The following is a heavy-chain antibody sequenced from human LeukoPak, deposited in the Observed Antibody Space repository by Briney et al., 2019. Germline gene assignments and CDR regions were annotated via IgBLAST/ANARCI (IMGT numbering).Heavy chain of an antibody. CDR1: GYDFTSYA. CDR3: ARAPLTTYPW. CDR2: INVVNDNT. D-gene: IGHD2/OR15-2a*01. V-gene: IGHV1-3*01. Sequence: GASAKVSSKTSGYDFTSYAMHWVRQAPGQRPEWMGWINVVNDNTKLSQKFQGRVTITSDTSASTAYMEMSSLRFDDTAVYYCARAPLTTYPWWGQGTLVTVSS. J-gene: IGHJ4*02.